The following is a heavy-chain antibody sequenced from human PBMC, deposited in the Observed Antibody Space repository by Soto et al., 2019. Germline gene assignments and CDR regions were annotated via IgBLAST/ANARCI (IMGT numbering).Heavy chain of an antibody. D-gene: IGHD1-26*01. J-gene: IGHJ4*02. CDR2: ISGSGGST. CDR3: AKVPVGATGRFDY. CDR1: GFTFSNYA. Sequence: GGSLRLSCAGSGFTFSNYAMSWVRQAPGKGLAWVSAISGSGGSTYYADSVKGRFTISRDNSKNTLYLRMNSLRAEDTALYYCAKVPVGATGRFDYWGQGTLVTVSS. V-gene: IGHV3-23*01.